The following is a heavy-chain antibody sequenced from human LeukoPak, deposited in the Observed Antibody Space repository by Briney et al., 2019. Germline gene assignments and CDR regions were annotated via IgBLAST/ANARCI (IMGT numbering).Heavy chain of an antibody. V-gene: IGHV5-51*01. Sequence: GESLKISCKGSGYSLTSYWIGWVRQMPGKGLEWMGIIYPGDSDTRYSPSFQGQVTISADKSISTAYLQWSSLKASDTAMYYCARYDYYGSGSYYYMDVWGKGTTVTVSS. J-gene: IGHJ6*03. CDR2: IYPGDSDT. CDR3: ARYDYYGSGSYYYMDV. CDR1: GYSLTSYW. D-gene: IGHD3-10*01.